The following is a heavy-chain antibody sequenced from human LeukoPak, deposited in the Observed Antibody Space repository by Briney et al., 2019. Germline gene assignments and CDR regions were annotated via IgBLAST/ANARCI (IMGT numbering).Heavy chain of an antibody. CDR1: GDSISTNNYY. D-gene: IGHD3-22*01. V-gene: IGHV4-39*01. CDR2: IYYSGRT. J-gene: IGHJ4*02. CDR3: ARPYIMVSHYDSSGYDY. Sequence: SETLSLTCTVSGDSISTNNYYWDWIRQPPGKGLEWIGSIYYSGRTYYNPSLKSRVTISIDTSKNQFSLKLSSVTAADTAVYYCARPYIMVSHYDSSGYDYWGQGTLVTVSS.